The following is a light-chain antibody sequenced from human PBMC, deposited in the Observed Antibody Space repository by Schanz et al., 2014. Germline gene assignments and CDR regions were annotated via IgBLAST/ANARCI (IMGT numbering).Light chain of an antibody. J-gene: IGKJ2*01. Sequence: IVMTQSPATLSVSPGERATLSCRASQSVSSHLVWYQQKFGQAPRLLIYGASIRATGIPARFSGSGSGTEFTLTISSLQSEDLAVYYCQQYHNWPRTFGQGTKLDIK. CDR2: GAS. CDR3: QQYHNWPRT. V-gene: IGKV3-15*01. CDR1: QSVSSH.